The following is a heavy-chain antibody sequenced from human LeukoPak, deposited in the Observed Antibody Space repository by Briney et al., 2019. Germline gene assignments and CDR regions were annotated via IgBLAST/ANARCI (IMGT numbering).Heavy chain of an antibody. D-gene: IGHD6-6*01. J-gene: IGHJ6*03. CDR1: GGSFSGYY. Sequence: KPSETLSLTCAVYGGSFSGYYWSWIRQPPGKGLEWIGEINHSGSTNYNPSLKSRVTISVDTSKNQFSLKLSSVAAADTTVYYCARAGRVAARPRYYYYYMDVRGKGTTVTVSS. CDR3: ARAGRVAARPRYYYYYMDV. V-gene: IGHV4-34*01. CDR2: INHSGST.